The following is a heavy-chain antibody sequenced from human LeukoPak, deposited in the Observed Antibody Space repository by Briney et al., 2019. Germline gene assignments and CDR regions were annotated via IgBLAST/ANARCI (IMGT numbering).Heavy chain of an antibody. D-gene: IGHD3-9*01. CDR1: GFTFSSYS. CDR3: ARDMGYFAGTFDY. Sequence: GGSLRLSCAASGFTFSSYSMTWVRQAPGKGLEWVSSISSSSSYIYYADSVKGRFTISRDNAKNSLYLQMNSLRAEDTAVYYCARDMGYFAGTFDYWGQGTLVTVSS. J-gene: IGHJ4*02. V-gene: IGHV3-21*01. CDR2: ISSSSSYI.